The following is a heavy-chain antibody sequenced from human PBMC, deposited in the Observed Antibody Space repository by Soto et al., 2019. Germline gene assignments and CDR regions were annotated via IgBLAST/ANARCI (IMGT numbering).Heavy chain of an antibody. CDR2: MYSSGGT. J-gene: IGHJ4*01. D-gene: IGHD3-22*01. Sequence: PSETLSLTCTVSGGSITGYYWSWIRQSAGKGLEWIGRMYSSGGTKYNPSLKSRVSMSLDTATNHFSLKLTSVTAADTAVYYCAREPYYDANIFDDWGRGPLGT. V-gene: IGHV4-4*07. CDR3: AREPYYDANIFDD. CDR1: GGSITGYY.